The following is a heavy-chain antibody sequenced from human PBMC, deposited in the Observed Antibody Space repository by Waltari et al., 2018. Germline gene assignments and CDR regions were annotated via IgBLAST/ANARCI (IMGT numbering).Heavy chain of an antibody. J-gene: IGHJ3*02. Sequence: QVQLQQWGAGLLKPSETLSLTCAVYGGSFSGYYWSGIRQPPVKGLVWIWDRSDSGSTNYTPSLKSRVTISVDTSKNQFSLKLSSVTAADTAVYYCARGRMVRAFDIWGQGTMVTVSS. D-gene: IGHD6-13*01. V-gene: IGHV4-34*01. CDR2: RSDSGST. CDR3: ARGRMVRAFDI. CDR1: GGSFSGYY.